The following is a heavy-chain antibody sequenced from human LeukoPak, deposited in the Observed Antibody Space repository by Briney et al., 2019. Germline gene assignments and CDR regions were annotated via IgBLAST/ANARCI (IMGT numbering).Heavy chain of an antibody. CDR3: ARGGNWFDY. CDR2: IYYSGST. D-gene: IGHD4-23*01. J-gene: IGHJ4*02. Sequence: KPSETLSLTCSVSDGSISSYYWSWIRQSPGKGLEWIGYIYYSGSTNYNPSLKSRVTISVDTSKSQFSLKVSSVTAADTAVYYCARGGNWFDYWGQGTRVTVSS. CDR1: DGSISSYY. V-gene: IGHV4-59*01.